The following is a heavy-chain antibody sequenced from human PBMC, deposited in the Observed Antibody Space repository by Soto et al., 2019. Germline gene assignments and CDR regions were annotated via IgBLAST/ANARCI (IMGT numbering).Heavy chain of an antibody. CDR2: IIPIFGTA. CDR1: GGTFSSYA. J-gene: IGHJ6*02. V-gene: IGHV1-69*06. CDR3: ARDPPRWGSIVGATYYYGMDV. D-gene: IGHD1-26*01. Sequence: QVQLVQSGAEVKKPGSSVKVSCKASGGTFSSYAISWVRQAPGQGLEWMGGIIPIFGTANYAQKFQGRVTITADKSTSTAYMELSSLRSEDTAVYYCARDPPRWGSIVGATYYYGMDVWGQGTTVTVSS.